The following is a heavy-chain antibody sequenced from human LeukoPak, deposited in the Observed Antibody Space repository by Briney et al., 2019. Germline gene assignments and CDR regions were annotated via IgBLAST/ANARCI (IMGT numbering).Heavy chain of an antibody. Sequence: ASVKVSCKASGYTFTSYDINWVRQATGQGLEWMGWMNPNSGNTGYAQKFQGGVTMTRNTSISTAYMELSSLRSEDTAVYYCARGGDRHYDILTGYPLYYYYGMDVWGQGTTVTVSS. CDR1: GYTFTSYD. V-gene: IGHV1-8*01. CDR2: MNPNSGNT. D-gene: IGHD3-9*01. CDR3: ARGGDRHYDILTGYPLYYYYGMDV. J-gene: IGHJ6*02.